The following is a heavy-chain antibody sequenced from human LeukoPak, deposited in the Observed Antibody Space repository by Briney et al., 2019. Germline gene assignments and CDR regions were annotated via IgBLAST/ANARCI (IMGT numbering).Heavy chain of an antibody. CDR1: GFTFSSYS. Sequence: GGSLRLSCAASGFTFSSYSMNWIRQAPGKGLEWVSSISSSTSYIYYADSVKGRFTISKDNAKNSLSLQMNNLRVEDTAVYYCARAGSHWHYVYWGQGTVVTVSS. CDR2: ISSSTSYI. V-gene: IGHV3-21*01. D-gene: IGHD3-10*01. CDR3: ARAGSHWHYVY. J-gene: IGHJ4*02.